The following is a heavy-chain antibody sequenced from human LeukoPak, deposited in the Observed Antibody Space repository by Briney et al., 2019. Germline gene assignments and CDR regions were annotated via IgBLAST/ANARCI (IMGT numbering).Heavy chain of an antibody. D-gene: IGHD6-13*01. CDR2: INPSGGRT. V-gene: IGHV1-46*01. CDR1: GYTFTSYY. CDR3: AKDSEAGSSWYGYYYYYYMDV. J-gene: IGHJ6*03. Sequence: ASVKVSCKASGYTFTSYYMHWVRQAPGQGLEWMGIINPSGGRTSSAPNLQGRATMTRDTATSTVYMELSILRSEDTAVYYCAKDSEAGSSWYGYYYYYYMDVWGKGTTVTVSS.